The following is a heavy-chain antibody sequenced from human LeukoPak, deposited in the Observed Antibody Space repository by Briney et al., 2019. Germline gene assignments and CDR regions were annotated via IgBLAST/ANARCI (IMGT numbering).Heavy chain of an antibody. D-gene: IGHD4-17*01. CDR2: ISGDGAST. J-gene: IGHJ4*02. Sequence: PGGSLRLSCAASGFTFCDYAMHWVRQAPGKGLEWLSLISGDGASTDYAESLKGRVAISRDNSKNSLSLQMNSLRAEDTALYYCAKDVDDFGDYVLDHWGQGTLVTVSS. CDR3: AKDVDDFGDYVLDH. CDR1: GFTFCDYA. V-gene: IGHV3-43*02.